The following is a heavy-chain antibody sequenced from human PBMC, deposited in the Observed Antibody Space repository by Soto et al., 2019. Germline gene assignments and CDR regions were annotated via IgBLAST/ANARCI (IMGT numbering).Heavy chain of an antibody. CDR1: EFTFSSYA. D-gene: IGHD6-6*01. Sequence: GGSLRLSCAASEFTFSSYAMSWVRQAPGKGLEWVSAISGSGGSTYYADSVKGRFTISRDNSKNTLYLQMNSLRAEDTAVYYCAKGRLGSSVCDYWGQGTLVTVSS. CDR2: ISGSGGST. CDR3: AKGRLGSSVCDY. V-gene: IGHV3-23*01. J-gene: IGHJ4*02.